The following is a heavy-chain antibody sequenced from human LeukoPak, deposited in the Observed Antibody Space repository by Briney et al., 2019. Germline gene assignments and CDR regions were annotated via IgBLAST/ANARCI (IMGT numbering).Heavy chain of an antibody. V-gene: IGHV4-38-2*01. CDR3: ATQQWLVREVVY. CDR2: IYHSGST. J-gene: IGHJ4*02. Sequence: SETLSLTCAVSGYSISSGYYWGWNRQPPGKGLEWIGSIYHSGSTYYNPSLKSRVTISVDTSKNQFSPRLSSVTAADTAVYYCATQQWLVREVVYWGQGTLVTVSS. D-gene: IGHD6-19*01. CDR1: GYSISSGYY.